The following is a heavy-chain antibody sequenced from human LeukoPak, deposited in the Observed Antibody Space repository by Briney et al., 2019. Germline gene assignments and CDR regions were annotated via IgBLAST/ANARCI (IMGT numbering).Heavy chain of an antibody. CDR1: GGSISSYY. Sequence: PSETLSLTCTVSGGSISSYYWSWIRQPPGKGLEWIGYIYYSGSTNYNPSLKSRVTISVDTSKNQFSLKLSSVTAADTAVYYCARESMVAVAGHYYYYYMDVWGKGTTVTISS. D-gene: IGHD6-19*01. V-gene: IGHV4-59*01. CDR3: ARESMVAVAGHYYYYYMDV. CDR2: IYYSGST. J-gene: IGHJ6*03.